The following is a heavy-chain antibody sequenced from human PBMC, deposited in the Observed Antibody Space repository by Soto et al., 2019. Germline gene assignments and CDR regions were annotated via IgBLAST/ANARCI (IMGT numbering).Heavy chain of an antibody. CDR3: ARAGPRVPAALPPYYYYYYGMDV. CDR2: ISSSSSYI. D-gene: IGHD2-2*01. J-gene: IGHJ6*02. CDR1: GFTFSSYS. Sequence: GGSLRLSCAASGFTFSSYSMNWVRQAPGKGLEWVSSISSSSSYIYYADSVKGRFTISRDNAKNSLYLQMNSLRAEDTAVYYCARAGPRVPAALPPYYYYYYGMDVWGQGTTVTVSS. V-gene: IGHV3-21*01.